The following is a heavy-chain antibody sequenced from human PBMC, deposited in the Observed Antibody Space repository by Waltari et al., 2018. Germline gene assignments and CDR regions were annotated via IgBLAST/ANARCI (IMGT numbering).Heavy chain of an antibody. J-gene: IGHJ4*02. CDR3: ARDSAAGNDY. Sequence: VRQGPGKGLEWVANIKQDGSEKYYVDSVKGRFTISRDNAKNSLYLQMNSLRAEDTAVYYCARDSAAGNDYWGQGTLVTVSS. V-gene: IGHV3-7*03. D-gene: IGHD2-15*01. CDR2: IKQDGSEK.